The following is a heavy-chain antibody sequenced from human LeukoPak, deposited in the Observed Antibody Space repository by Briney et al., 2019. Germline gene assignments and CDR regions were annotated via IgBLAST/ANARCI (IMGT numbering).Heavy chain of an antibody. J-gene: IGHJ4*02. D-gene: IGHD3-3*01. Sequence: SETLSLTCAVYGGSFSGYYWSWIRQPPGKGLEWIGEINHSGSTNYNPSLKSRVTISVDTSKNQFSLKLSSVTAADTAVYYCARGPGLRFLEWLLYPSYYFDYWGQGTLVTVSS. CDR3: ARGPGLRFLEWLLYPSYYFDY. V-gene: IGHV4-34*01. CDR2: INHSGST. CDR1: GGSFSGYY.